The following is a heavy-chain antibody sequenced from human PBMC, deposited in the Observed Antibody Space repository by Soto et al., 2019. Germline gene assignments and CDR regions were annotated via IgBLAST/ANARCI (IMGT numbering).Heavy chain of an antibody. D-gene: IGHD3-22*01. CDR2: IIPIFGTA. V-gene: IGHV1-69*06. Sequence: QVQLVQSGAEVKKPGSSVKVSCKASGGTFSSYAIRWVRQAPGQGLEWMGGIIPIFGTANYAQKFQGRVTITADKSTSTAYRELSSLRSEETAVYYCAREGPHLHYCDSSGYNWFDPWGQGTLVTVSS. CDR1: GGTFSSYA. J-gene: IGHJ5*02. CDR3: AREGPHLHYCDSSGYNWFDP.